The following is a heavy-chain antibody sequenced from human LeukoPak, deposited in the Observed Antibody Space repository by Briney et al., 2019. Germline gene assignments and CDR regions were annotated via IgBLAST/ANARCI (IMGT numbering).Heavy chain of an antibody. CDR1: GGSISSYY. CDR2: IRDTGST. V-gene: IGHV4-59*08. Sequence: SETLSLTCTVSGGSISSYYWAWIRQPPGKGLEWIGYIRDTGSTNYNPSLNIRVTISRDTSKNQFSLKLSSVTAADTAVYYCATSPQYGGYLGQGTLVTVSS. CDR3: ATSPQYGGY. J-gene: IGHJ4*02. D-gene: IGHD4-23*01.